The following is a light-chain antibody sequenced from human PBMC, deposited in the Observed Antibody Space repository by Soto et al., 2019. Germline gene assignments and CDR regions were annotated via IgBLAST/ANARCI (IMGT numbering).Light chain of an antibody. CDR2: GAS. Sequence: ELVMAQSPATLSVSPGERATLSCGASQSVGSNLAWYQQKPGQAPRLLIYGASTRATGIAARFSGSGSGTEFTLTITSLQSEDFAVYYCQQYNNWPRTFGQGTKVDIK. V-gene: IGKV3-15*01. CDR3: QQYNNWPRT. J-gene: IGKJ1*01. CDR1: QSVGSN.